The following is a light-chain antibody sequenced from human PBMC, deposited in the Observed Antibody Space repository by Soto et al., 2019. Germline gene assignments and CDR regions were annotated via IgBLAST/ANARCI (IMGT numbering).Light chain of an antibody. Sequence: QSALTQPASVSGSPGQSITISCTGTSSDVGGYNSVSWYRQDPGKAPKLIIYDVTYRPSGVSNRFSGSKSGNTASLTISGLQSEDEADYHCSSFTSSITYVLGTGPKVTVL. CDR2: DVT. CDR3: SSFTSSITYV. CDR1: SSDVGGYNS. V-gene: IGLV2-14*01. J-gene: IGLJ1*01.